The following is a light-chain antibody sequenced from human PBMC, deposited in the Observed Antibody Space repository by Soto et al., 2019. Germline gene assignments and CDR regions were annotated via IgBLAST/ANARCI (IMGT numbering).Light chain of an antibody. J-gene: IGKJ1*01. Sequence: VSSHSPGTLSLSPEEIATLYCSAIQSVSSSYLAWYKQKPGQAPRLLIYGASSRATGIPDRFSGSGSGTDFTLAISRLEPEDFAVYYCQQYGSSGTFGQGTKVDIK. V-gene: IGKV3-20*01. CDR2: GAS. CDR3: QQYGSSGT. CDR1: QSVSSSY.